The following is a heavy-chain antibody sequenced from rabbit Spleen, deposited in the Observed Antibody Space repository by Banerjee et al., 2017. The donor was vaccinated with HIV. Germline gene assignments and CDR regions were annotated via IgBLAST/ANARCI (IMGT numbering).Heavy chain of an antibody. J-gene: IGHJ4*01. CDR2: IYNGDGST. CDR1: GFSFSSSYD. CDR3: ARDLAAWNSGSYAFSL. D-gene: IGHD1-1*01. Sequence: QEQLVESGGGLVQPGASLTLTCTASGFSFSSSYDMCWVRQAPGKGLEWIGCIYNGDGSTYYASWVNGRLTVSKTSSTTVTLQMTSLTGADTATYFCARDLAAWNSGSYAFSLWGQGTLVTVS. V-gene: IGHV1S45*01.